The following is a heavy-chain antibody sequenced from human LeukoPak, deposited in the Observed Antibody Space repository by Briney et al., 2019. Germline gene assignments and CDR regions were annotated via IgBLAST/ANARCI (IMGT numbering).Heavy chain of an antibody. CDR2: IYTSGST. V-gene: IGHV4-61*02. J-gene: IGHJ4*02. CDR3: ARDARVTFDY. D-gene: IGHD2-21*02. CDR1: GGSISSGSYY. Sequence: SETLSLTCTVSGGSISSGSYYWNWIRQPAGKGLEWIGRIYTSGSTYYNPSLKSRVTISVDTSKNQFSLKLSSVTAADTAVYYCARDARVTFDYWGQGTLVTVSS.